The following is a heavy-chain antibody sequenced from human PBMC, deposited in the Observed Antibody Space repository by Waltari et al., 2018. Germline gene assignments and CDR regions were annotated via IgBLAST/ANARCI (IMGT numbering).Heavy chain of an antibody. V-gene: IGHV4-38-2*02. J-gene: IGHJ6*02. CDR1: GFSMTRSY. CDR2: VFHTGSP. Sequence: QLQESGPGLVKPSETLSLTCSVSGFSMTRSYWAWIRQPPGKGLEWIGRVFHTGSPSYNPSLKSRVTISVDSSKNQFTLRLTAVTAADTAVYYCAGEKARYGFDVWGQGTTVTVSS. CDR3: AGEKARYGFDV.